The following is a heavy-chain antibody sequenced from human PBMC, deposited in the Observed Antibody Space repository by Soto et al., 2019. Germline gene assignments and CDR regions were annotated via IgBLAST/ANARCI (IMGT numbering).Heavy chain of an antibody. CDR1: GYTFTSYG. D-gene: IGHD2-2*01. CDR2: ISAYNGNT. Sequence: QVQLVQSGAEVKKPGASVKVSCKASGYTFTSYGISWVRQAPGQGLEWMGWISAYNGNTNYAQKLQGRGTMTTDTSTSTAYMELRSLRSDDTAVYYCARDLTSIPAANYYYGMDVWGQGTTVTVSS. CDR3: ARDLTSIPAANYYYGMDV. V-gene: IGHV1-18*01. J-gene: IGHJ6*02.